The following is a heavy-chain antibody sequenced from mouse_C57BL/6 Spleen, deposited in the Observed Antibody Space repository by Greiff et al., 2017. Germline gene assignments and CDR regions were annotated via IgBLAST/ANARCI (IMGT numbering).Heavy chain of an antibody. CDR2: ISDGGSYT. Sequence: EVMLVESGGGLVKPGGSLKLSCAASGFTFSSYAMSWVRQTPEKRLEWVATISDGGSYTYYPDNVKGRFTISRDNAKNNLYLQMSHLKSEDTAMYYCARSWDEGPFAYWGQGTLVTVSA. CDR3: ARSWDEGPFAY. D-gene: IGHD4-1*01. CDR1: GFTFSSYA. J-gene: IGHJ3*01. V-gene: IGHV5-4*03.